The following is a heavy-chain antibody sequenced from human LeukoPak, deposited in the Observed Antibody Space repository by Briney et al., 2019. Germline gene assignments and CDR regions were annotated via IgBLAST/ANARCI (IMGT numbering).Heavy chain of an antibody. CDR3: ARDTGTTRLDY. D-gene: IGHD4-17*01. Sequence: GGSLRLSCAASGFTFSSYSMNWVRQAPGKGLVWVSRTNSDGSSTSYADSVKGRFTISRDNAKNTLYLQMNSLRAEDTAVYYCARDTGTTRLDYWGQGTLVTVSS. J-gene: IGHJ4*02. CDR1: GFTFSSYS. CDR2: TNSDGSST. V-gene: IGHV3-74*01.